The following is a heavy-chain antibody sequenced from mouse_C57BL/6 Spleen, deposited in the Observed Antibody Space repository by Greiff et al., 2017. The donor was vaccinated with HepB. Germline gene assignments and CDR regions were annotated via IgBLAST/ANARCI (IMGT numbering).Heavy chain of an antibody. Sequence: EVMLVESGGGLVKPGGSLKLSCAASGFTFSDYGMHWVRQAPEKGLEWVAYISSGSSTIYYADTVKGRFTISRDNAKNTLFLQMTSLRSGDTAMYYGARLTGPFHFDYWGQGTTLTVSS. J-gene: IGHJ2*01. V-gene: IGHV5-17*01. CDR3: ARLTGPFHFDY. CDR2: ISSGSSTI. D-gene: IGHD4-1*01. CDR1: GFTFSDYG.